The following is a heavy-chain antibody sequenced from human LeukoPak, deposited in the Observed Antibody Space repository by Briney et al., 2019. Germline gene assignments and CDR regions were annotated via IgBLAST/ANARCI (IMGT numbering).Heavy chain of an antibody. D-gene: IGHD3-10*01. CDR1: GGSFSGYY. J-gene: IGHJ5*02. V-gene: IGHV4-34*01. CDR2: INHSGST. Sequence: SETLSLTCAVYGGSFSGYYWSWIRQPPGKGLEWIGEINHSGSTNYNPSLKSRVTISVDTSKNQFSLKLSSVTAADTAVYYCASGSGGKDWFDPWGQGTLVTVSS. CDR3: ASGSGGKDWFDP.